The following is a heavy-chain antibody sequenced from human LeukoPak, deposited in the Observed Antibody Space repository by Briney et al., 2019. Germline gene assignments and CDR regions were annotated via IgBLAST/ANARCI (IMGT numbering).Heavy chain of an antibody. J-gene: IGHJ4*02. CDR3: ANDVDTAMVHDY. CDR1: GFTFSSYW. CDR2: IKQDGSEK. V-gene: IGHV3-7*01. Sequence: GGSLRLSCAASGFTFSSYWMSWVRQAPGKGLEWVANIKQDGSEKYYVDSVKGRFTISRDNAKNSLYLQMNSLRAGDTAVYYCANDVDTAMVHDYWGQGTLVTVSS. D-gene: IGHD5-18*01.